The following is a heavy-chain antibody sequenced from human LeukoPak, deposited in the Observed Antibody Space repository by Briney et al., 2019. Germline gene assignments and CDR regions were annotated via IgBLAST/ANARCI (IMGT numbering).Heavy chain of an antibody. D-gene: IGHD4-17*01. J-gene: IGHJ4*02. CDR2: ISYSGST. V-gene: IGHV4-39*07. Sequence: EASETLSLTCTVSGASISSNDFYWGWIRQPPGKGLEWIGSISYSGSTYYNPTLKSRVTISVDTSKNQFSLKLSSVTAADTAVYYCATTVTTAYFDYWGQGTLVTVSS. CDR1: GASISSNDFY. CDR3: ATTVTTAYFDY.